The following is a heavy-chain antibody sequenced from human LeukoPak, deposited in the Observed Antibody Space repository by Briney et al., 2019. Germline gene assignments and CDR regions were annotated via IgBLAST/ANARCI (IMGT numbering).Heavy chain of an antibody. V-gene: IGHV3-74*01. CDR3: ARSQGGVFDV. CDR1: GFTFSSYW. D-gene: IGHD2-8*02. CDR2: MNSDGTSI. J-gene: IGHJ3*01. Sequence: GGSLRLSCAASGFTFSSYWMNWARQAPGKGLVWVARMNSDGTSIIHADSVKGRFTISRDNAENTLYLQMNSLRPEGTALYYCARSQGGVFDVWGQRTMVIVSS.